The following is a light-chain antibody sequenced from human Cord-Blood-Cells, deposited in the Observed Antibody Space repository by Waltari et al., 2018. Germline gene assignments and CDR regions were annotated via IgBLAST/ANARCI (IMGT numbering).Light chain of an antibody. CDR1: SGSVSTSYY. CDR2: STN. Sequence: QTVVTQEPSFSVSPGGTVTLTCGLSSGSVSTSYYPSWYQQTPGQAPRTLIYSTNARTSGFPDRFSGSILGNKAALTITGAQADDESDYYCVLYMGSGIRVFGGGTKLTVL. V-gene: IGLV8-61*01. CDR3: VLYMGSGIRV. J-gene: IGLJ3*02.